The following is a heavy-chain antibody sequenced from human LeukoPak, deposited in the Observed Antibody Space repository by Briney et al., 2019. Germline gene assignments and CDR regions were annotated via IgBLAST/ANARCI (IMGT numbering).Heavy chain of an antibody. CDR3: AKGTGGFDY. CDR2: IVPGGGTT. Sequence: GGSLRLSCAASGFTFSSYGRSWGRQAPGKGVEWVSGIVPGGGTTYYVDSVKGRFTISRDNSKNTLYLQMKSLRAEDTAVYYCAKGTGGFDYWGQGTLVTVSS. V-gene: IGHV3-23*01. J-gene: IGHJ4*02. CDR1: GFTFSSYG. D-gene: IGHD7-27*01.